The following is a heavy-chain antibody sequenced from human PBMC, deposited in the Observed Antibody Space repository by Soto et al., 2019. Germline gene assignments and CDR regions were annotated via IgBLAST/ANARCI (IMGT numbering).Heavy chain of an antibody. J-gene: IGHJ4*02. Sequence: EMQVLESGGGLVQPGGSLRLSCAASGFTFSSYGMNWVRQAPGKGLEWVSGIRSDGDTTYHADSVKGRFTVSRDTSKNTVDLQMNSLRAEDTAVYYCAKGKGVGATPDGANCWGQGTLVTVSS. CDR3: AKGKGVGATPDGANC. CDR2: IRSDGDTT. V-gene: IGHV3-23*01. D-gene: IGHD1-26*01. CDR1: GFTFSSYG.